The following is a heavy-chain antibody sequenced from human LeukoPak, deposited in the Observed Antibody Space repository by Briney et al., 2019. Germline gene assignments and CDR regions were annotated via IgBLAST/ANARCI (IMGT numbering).Heavy chain of an antibody. D-gene: IGHD2-21*02. V-gene: IGHV4-31*03. CDR2: IYYSGST. J-gene: IGHJ5*02. CDR3: ARAYCGGDRPDWFDP. CDR1: GGSISSGGYY. Sequence: SQTLSLTCTVSGGSISSGGYYWSWIRQHPGKGLEWIGYIYYSGSTYYNPSLKSRVTISVDTSKNQFSLKLSSVTAADTAVYYCARAYCGGDRPDWFDPWGQGTLVTVSS.